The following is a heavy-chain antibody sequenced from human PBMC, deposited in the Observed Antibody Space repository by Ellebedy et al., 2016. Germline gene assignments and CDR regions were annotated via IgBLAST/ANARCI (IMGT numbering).Heavy chain of an antibody. V-gene: IGHV7-4-1*02. Sequence: ASVKVSCKASGYTFTSYGISWVRQAPGQGLEWMGWINTNTGNPTYAQGFTGRFVFSLDTSVSTAYLQISSLKAEDTAVYYCARDGYNYGLSSFDHWGQGTPVTVSS. D-gene: IGHD5-24*01. CDR2: INTNTGNP. CDR3: ARDGYNYGLSSFDH. CDR1: GYTFTSYG. J-gene: IGHJ4*02.